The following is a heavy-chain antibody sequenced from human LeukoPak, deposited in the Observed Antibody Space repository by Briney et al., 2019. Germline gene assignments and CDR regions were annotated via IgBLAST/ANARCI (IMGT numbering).Heavy chain of an antibody. D-gene: IGHD3-10*01. J-gene: IGHJ4*02. CDR1: GGSISSSNW. CDR3: ARDLWDYGSGSYYPD. V-gene: IGHV4-4*02. CDR2: IYHSRST. Sequence: PSETLSLTCAVSGGSISSSNWWSWVRQPPGKGLEWIGEIYHSRSTNYNPSLKSRVTISVDKSKNQFSLKLSSVTAADTAVYYCARDLWDYGSGSYYPDWGQGTLVTVSS.